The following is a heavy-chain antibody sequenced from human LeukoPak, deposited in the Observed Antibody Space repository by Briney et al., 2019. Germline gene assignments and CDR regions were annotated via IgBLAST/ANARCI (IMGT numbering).Heavy chain of an antibody. CDR1: GYSISSGYY. Sequence: SETLSLTCTVSGYSISSGYYWGWIRQPPGKGLAWIGSIYHSGSTYYNPSLKSRVTISVDTSKNQFSLKLSSVTAADTAVYYCARVEGRPTGGDSSVPAAFDIWGQGTMVTVSS. V-gene: IGHV4-38-2*02. D-gene: IGHD3-22*01. CDR2: IYHSGST. CDR3: ARVEGRPTGGDSSVPAAFDI. J-gene: IGHJ3*02.